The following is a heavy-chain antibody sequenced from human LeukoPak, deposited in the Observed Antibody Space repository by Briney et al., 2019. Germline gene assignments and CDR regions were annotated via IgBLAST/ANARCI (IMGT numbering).Heavy chain of an antibody. CDR2: INHNGNVN. Sequence: PGGSLRLSCAASGFTFSSYWMNWARQAPGKWLEWVASINHNGNVNYYVDSVKGRFTISRDNAKNSLYLQMSNLRAGDTAVYFCARDYSTSTDGGMDVWGQGTTVTVSS. CDR3: ARDYSTSTDGGMDV. V-gene: IGHV3-7*03. D-gene: IGHD5/OR15-5a*01. CDR1: GFTFSSYW. J-gene: IGHJ6*02.